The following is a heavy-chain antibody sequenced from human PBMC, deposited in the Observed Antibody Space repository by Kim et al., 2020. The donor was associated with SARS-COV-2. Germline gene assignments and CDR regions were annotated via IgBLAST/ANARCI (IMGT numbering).Heavy chain of an antibody. CDR1: GYTFTSYG. V-gene: IGHV1-18*01. CDR3: ARVGGYYYDSSGYEYFQH. J-gene: IGHJ1*01. CDR2: ISAYNGNT. Sequence: ASVKVSCKASGYTFTSYGISWVRQAPGQGLEWMGWISAYNGNTNYAQKLQGRVTMTTDTSTSTAYMELRSLRSDDTAVYYCARVGGYYYDSSGYEYFQHWGQGTLVTVSS. D-gene: IGHD3-22*01.